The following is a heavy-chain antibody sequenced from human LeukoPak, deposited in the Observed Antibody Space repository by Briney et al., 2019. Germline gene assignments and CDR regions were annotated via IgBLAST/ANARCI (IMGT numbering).Heavy chain of an antibody. Sequence: PSETLSLTCTVSGGSISSYYWSWIRQPPGKGLEWIGYIYYSGSTNYNPSLKSRVTISVDTSKNQFSLKLSSVTAADTAVYYCVAGMVPAANRRDYWGQGTLVTVSS. D-gene: IGHD2-2*01. CDR3: VAGMVPAANRRDY. CDR2: IYYSGST. CDR1: GGSISSYY. V-gene: IGHV4-59*01. J-gene: IGHJ4*02.